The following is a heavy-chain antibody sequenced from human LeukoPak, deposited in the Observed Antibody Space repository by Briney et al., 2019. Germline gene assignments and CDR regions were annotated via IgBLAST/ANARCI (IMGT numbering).Heavy chain of an antibody. CDR2: INRSGGST. V-gene: IGHV1-46*01. Sequence: ASVKVSFKASGYTFTSYYMHWVRQPPGQGLEWVGIINRSGGSTSYAQKFQGRVTMTRDTSTSTVYMELSSLRSEDTGVYYCAIDPLEVDTDMGPGRAFDIWGQGTMVTVSS. CDR3: AIDPLEVDTDMGPGRAFDI. CDR1: GYTFTSYY. J-gene: IGHJ3*02. D-gene: IGHD5-18*01.